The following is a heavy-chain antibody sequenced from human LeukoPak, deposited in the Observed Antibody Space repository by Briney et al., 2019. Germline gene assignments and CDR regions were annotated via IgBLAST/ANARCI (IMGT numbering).Heavy chain of an antibody. CDR1: GFTVSSNY. J-gene: IGHJ4*02. D-gene: IGHD1-26*01. V-gene: IGHV3-66*02. CDR2: IHSGGST. Sequence: GGSLRLSCAASGFTVSSNYMSWVRQAPGKGLEWVSVIHSGGSTYYADSVKGRFTISRDNSKNTLYLQMNSLRAEDTAVYYCARGRETYYFDYWGQGTLVTVSS. CDR3: ARGRETYYFDY.